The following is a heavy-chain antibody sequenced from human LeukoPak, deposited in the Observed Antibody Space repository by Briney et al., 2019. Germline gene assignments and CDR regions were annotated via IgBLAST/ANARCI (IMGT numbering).Heavy chain of an antibody. V-gene: IGHV3-21*01. D-gene: IGHD3-10*01. CDR3: ASGSEVVIDY. Sequence: GGSLSLSCAASGFTFSSYSMNWVRQAPGKGLEWVSSISSSSSYIYYADSVKGRFTISRDNAKNSLYLQMNSLRAEDTAVYYCASGSEVVIDYWGQGTLVTVSS. J-gene: IGHJ4*02. CDR2: ISSSSSYI. CDR1: GFTFSSYS.